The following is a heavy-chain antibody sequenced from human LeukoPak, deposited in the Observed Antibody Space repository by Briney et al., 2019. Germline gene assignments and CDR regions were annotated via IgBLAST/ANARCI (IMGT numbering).Heavy chain of an antibody. D-gene: IGHD2-21*01. J-gene: IGHJ1*01. CDR2: ISGSGGST. V-gene: IGHV3-23*01. Sequence: GGSLRLSCAASGFTFSSYAMSWVRQAPGKGLEWVSAISGSGGSTYYADSVKGRFTISRDNSKNTLYLQMNSLRAEDTAVYYCAKIPPMMYCGGDCYEEYFQHWGQGTLVTVSS. CDR3: AKIPPMMYCGGDCYEEYFQH. CDR1: GFTFSSYA.